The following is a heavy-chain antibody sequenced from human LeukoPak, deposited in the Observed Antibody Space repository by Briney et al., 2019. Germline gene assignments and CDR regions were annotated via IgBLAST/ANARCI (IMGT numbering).Heavy chain of an antibody. CDR1: GYTFTSYY. CDR2: INPKSGGT. Sequence: GASVKVSCKSSGYTFTSYYIHWVRQAPGQGLEWMGWINPKSGGTKYAQKFQGRVTMTRDTSISTAYMELSRLTSDDTAVYYCARERPGIAVAGTGFAYWGQGTLVTVSS. V-gene: IGHV1-2*02. CDR3: ARERPGIAVAGTGFAY. D-gene: IGHD6-19*01. J-gene: IGHJ4*02.